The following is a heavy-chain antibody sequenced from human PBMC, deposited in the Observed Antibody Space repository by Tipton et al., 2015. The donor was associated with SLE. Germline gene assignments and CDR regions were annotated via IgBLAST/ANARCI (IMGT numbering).Heavy chain of an antibody. Sequence: SLRLPCAASGFTFSGSAMHWVRQASGKGLEWVGRIRSKANSYATAYAASVKGRFTISRDDSKNTAYLQMNSLKTEDTAVYYCTRRGSGSYYGNYYYMDVWGKGTTVTVSS. D-gene: IGHD3-10*01. CDR1: GFTFSGSA. CDR2: IRSKANSYAT. V-gene: IGHV3-73*01. J-gene: IGHJ6*03. CDR3: TRRGSGSYYGNYYYMDV.